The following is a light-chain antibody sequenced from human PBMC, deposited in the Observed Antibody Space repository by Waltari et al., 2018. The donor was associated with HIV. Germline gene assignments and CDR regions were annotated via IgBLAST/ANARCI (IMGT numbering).Light chain of an antibody. J-gene: IGLJ3*02. V-gene: IGLV2-23*02. CDR1: TTGVSSSNL. CDR2: EVG. CDR3: CSYASSGTFGV. Sequence: QSAMTHPASVSGSPGQSITISCTRITTGVSSSNLVSWYQHHPGQAPEVMIFEVGKRPSWFSKRFSGSKSGKTATLTISGLQAEDEADYYCCSYASSGTFGVFGGGTKLTVL.